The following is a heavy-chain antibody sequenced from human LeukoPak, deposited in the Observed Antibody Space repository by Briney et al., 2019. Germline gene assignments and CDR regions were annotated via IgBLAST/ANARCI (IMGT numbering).Heavy chain of an antibody. CDR1: GFTFTSYS. CDR2: ISSSSSYI. CDR3: ARDMDSYYSYYGMDV. D-gene: IGHD3-10*01. Sequence: GGSLRLSCAASGFTFTSYSMNWVRQAPGKGLEWVSSISSSSSYIYYADSVKGRFTISRDNAKNSLYLQMNSLRAEDTAVYYCARDMDSYYSYYGMDVWGQGTTVTVSS. V-gene: IGHV3-21*01. J-gene: IGHJ6*02.